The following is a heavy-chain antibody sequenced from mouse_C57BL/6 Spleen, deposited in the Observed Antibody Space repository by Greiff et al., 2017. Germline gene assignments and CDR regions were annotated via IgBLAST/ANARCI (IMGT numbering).Heavy chain of an antibody. CDR1: GYAFSSSW. V-gene: IGHV1-82*01. Sequence: VMLVESGPELVKPGASVKISCKASGYAFSSSWMNWVKQRPGKGLEWIGRIYPGDGDTNYNGKFKGKATLTADKSSSTAYMQLSSLTSEDSAVYFCARELGRENAMDYWGQGTSVTVSS. CDR2: IYPGDGDT. D-gene: IGHD4-1*01. J-gene: IGHJ4*01. CDR3: ARELGRENAMDY.